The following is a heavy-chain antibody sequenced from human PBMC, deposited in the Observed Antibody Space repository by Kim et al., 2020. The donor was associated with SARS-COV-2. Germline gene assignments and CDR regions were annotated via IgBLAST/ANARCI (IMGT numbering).Heavy chain of an antibody. D-gene: IGHD6-19*01. CDR2: IIPIFGTA. V-gene: IGHV1-69*06. Sequence: SVKVSCKASGGTFSSYAISWVRQAPGQGLEWMGGIIPIFGTANYAQKFQGRVTITADKSTSTAYMELSSLRSEDTAVYYCARGGRGSSGHYYYYGMDVWGQGTTVTVSS. CDR3: ARGGRGSSGHYYYYGMDV. CDR1: GGTFSSYA. J-gene: IGHJ6*02.